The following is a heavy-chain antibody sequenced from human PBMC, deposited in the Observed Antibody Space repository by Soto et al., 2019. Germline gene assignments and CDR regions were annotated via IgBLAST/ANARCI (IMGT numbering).Heavy chain of an antibody. CDR3: AGRPTYYYGSGSYTAYYYYGMDV. V-gene: IGHV5-10-1*01. J-gene: IGHJ6*02. CDR1: VYSFTSYW. Sequence: GESLKISCKGSVYSFTSYWISWVRQMPGKGLEWMGRIDPSDSYTNYSPSFQGHVTISADKSISTAYLQWSSLKASDTAMYYCAGRPTYYYGSGSYTAYYYYGMDVWGQGTTVTV. CDR2: IDPSDSYT. D-gene: IGHD3-10*01.